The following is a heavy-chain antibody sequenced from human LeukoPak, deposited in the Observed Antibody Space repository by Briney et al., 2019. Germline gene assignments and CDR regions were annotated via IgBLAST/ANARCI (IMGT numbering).Heavy chain of an antibody. CDR2: IYYSGST. Sequence: PSETLSLTCAVYGGSFSGYYWSWIRQPPGKGLEWIGSIYYSGSTYYNPSLKSRVTISVDTSKNQFSLKLSSVTAADPAVYYYARQIDDSSGYSHPDAFDIWGQGTMVTVSS. D-gene: IGHD3-22*01. CDR3: ARQIDDSSGYSHPDAFDI. CDR1: GGSFSGYY. J-gene: IGHJ3*02. V-gene: IGHV4-34*01.